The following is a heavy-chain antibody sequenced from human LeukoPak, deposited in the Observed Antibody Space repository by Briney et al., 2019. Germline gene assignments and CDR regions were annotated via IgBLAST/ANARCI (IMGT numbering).Heavy chain of an antibody. CDR3: AKGGPVVVTASMDDAFDI. Sequence: GGSLRLSCAASGFTFSSYAMSWVRQAPGKGLEWVAVISYDGSNKYYADSVKGRFTISRDNSKNTLYLQMNSLRAEDTAVYYCAKGGPVVVTASMDDAFDIWGQGTMVTVSS. D-gene: IGHD2-21*02. CDR1: GFTFSSYA. J-gene: IGHJ3*02. CDR2: ISYDGSNK. V-gene: IGHV3-30*18.